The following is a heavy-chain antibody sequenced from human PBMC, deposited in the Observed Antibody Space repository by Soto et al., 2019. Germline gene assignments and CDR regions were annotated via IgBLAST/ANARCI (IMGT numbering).Heavy chain of an antibody. V-gene: IGHV3-9*01. Sequence: SLRLSCAASGFTFYDYAMHWVRQAPGKGLEWVSGISWNSGSIGYADSVKGRFTISRDNAKNSLYLQMNSLRAEDTALYYCANSGGDDILTGGFDYWGQGTLVAVSS. CDR2: ISWNSGSI. J-gene: IGHJ4*02. CDR1: GFTFYDYA. D-gene: IGHD3-9*01. CDR3: ANSGGDDILTGGFDY.